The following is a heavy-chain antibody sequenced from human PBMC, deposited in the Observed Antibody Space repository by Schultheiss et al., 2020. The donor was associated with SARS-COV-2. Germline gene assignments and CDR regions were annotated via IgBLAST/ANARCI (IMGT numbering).Heavy chain of an antibody. J-gene: IGHJ3*02. CDR2: IIPIFGTA. CDR3: ASQGQWLALYAFDI. V-gene: IGHV1-69*01. D-gene: IGHD6-19*01. CDR1: GYTFTSYA. Sequence: VKVSCKASGYTFTSYAMNWVRQAPGQGLEWMGGIIPIFGTANYAQKFQGRVTITADESTSTAYMELSSLRSEDTAVYYCASQGQWLALYAFDIWGQGTMVTVSS.